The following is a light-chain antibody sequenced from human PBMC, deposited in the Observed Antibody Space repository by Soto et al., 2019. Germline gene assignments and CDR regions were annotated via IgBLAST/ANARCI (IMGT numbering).Light chain of an antibody. CDR3: QQLNSYPLT. CDR2: GAS. CDR1: HDISTF. Sequence: DIQLTQSPSLLSASIGDRVTITCRASHDISTFLAWYQGKPGKAPKLLIYGASTSQSGVPSRFSGSGSGTDFTLTISSLQPEDFATYYCQQLNSYPLTFGGGTKVDIK. J-gene: IGKJ4*01. V-gene: IGKV1-9*01.